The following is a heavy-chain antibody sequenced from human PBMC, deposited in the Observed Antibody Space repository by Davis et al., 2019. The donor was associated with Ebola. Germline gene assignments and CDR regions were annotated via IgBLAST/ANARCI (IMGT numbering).Heavy chain of an antibody. D-gene: IGHD6-19*01. CDR2: ISAHNGHT. Sequence: ASVPVSCKASGYTFNSHVISWVRQAPGQGLEWMAWISAHNGHTNYAQKFQGRLTLTTDTSTSTVYMELRSLTSDDTAKYYCARGRNGGWDFDYWGQGTLVTVSS. CDR3: ARGRNGGWDFDY. V-gene: IGHV1-18*01. J-gene: IGHJ4*02. CDR1: GYTFNSHV.